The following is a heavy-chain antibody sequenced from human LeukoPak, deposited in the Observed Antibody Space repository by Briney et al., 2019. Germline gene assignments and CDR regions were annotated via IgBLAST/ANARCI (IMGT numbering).Heavy chain of an antibody. CDR3: ARLWFGELAPGNWFDP. CDR2: IYYSGST. V-gene: IGHV4-59*01. J-gene: IGHJ5*02. CDR1: GGSISSYY. Sequence: SETLSLTCTVSGGSISSYYWGWIRQPPGKGLEGVGYIYYSGSTNYNPSLKSRVTISVDTSKNQFSLKVSSVSAADTAVYYCARLWFGELAPGNWFDPWGQGTLVTVSS. D-gene: IGHD3-10*01.